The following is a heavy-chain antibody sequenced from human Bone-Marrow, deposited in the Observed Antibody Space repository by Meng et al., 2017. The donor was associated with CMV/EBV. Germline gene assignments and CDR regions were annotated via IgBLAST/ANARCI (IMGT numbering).Heavy chain of an antibody. Sequence: GGSLRLSCAASGFTVSSNYMSWVRQAPGKGLEWVSVIYSGGSTYYADSVKGRSTISRDNSKNTLYLQMNSLRAEDTAVYYCARDCSSTSCYTPRYGMDVWGQGTTVTVSS. CDR1: GFTVSSNY. CDR3: ARDCSSTSCYTPRYGMDV. CDR2: IYSGGST. J-gene: IGHJ6*02. D-gene: IGHD2-2*02. V-gene: IGHV3-53*01.